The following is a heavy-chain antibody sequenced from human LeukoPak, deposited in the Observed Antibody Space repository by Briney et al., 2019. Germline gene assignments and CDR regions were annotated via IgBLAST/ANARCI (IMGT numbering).Heavy chain of an antibody. J-gene: IGHJ4*02. CDR2: ITSEANSYAT. CDR3: TRQTFYSGNDWNLDY. CDR1: GFTFSDSA. D-gene: IGHD5-12*01. Sequence: GPSLTLSRAPSGFTFSDSAIHSARHAAGNWREWGVCITSEANSYATAYAASVEGRFTISRDDSKNTAYLQMNSLKTEDTAVYYCTRQTFYSGNDWNLDYWGQGTLVTVSS. V-gene: IGHV3-73*01.